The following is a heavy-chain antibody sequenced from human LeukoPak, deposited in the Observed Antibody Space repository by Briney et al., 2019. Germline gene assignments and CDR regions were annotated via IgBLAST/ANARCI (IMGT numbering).Heavy chain of an antibody. CDR1: GYTFTSYD. CDR3: ASQPGPSKSGSYSAFDI. D-gene: IGHD1-26*01. V-gene: IGHV1-8*01. J-gene: IGHJ3*02. CDR2: MNPNSGNT. Sequence: GASVKVSCKASGYTFTSYDINWVRQATGQGLEWMGWMNPNSGNTGYAQKFQGRVTMTRNTSISTAYMELSSLRSEDTAVYYCASQPGPSKSGSYSAFDIWGQGTMVTVSS.